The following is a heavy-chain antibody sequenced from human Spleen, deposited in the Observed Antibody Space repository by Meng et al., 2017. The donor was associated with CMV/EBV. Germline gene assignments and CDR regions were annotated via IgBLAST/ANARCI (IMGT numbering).Heavy chain of an antibody. CDR1: GYRFSTYW. V-gene: IGHV5-51*01. D-gene: IGHD6-6*01. CDR2: IYPSDSDI. Sequence: KVSCKGYGYRFSTYWIAWVRQMPGKGLEWMGIIYPSDSDIKYSPSLQGQVTISVDKSITTAYLQWGSLKASDTAMYYCARGKSTSSLDYWGQGTLVTVSS. J-gene: IGHJ4*02. CDR3: ARGKSTSSLDY.